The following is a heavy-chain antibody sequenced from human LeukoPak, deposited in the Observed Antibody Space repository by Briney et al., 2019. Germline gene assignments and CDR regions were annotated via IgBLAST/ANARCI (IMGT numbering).Heavy chain of an antibody. CDR1: GGSISSYY. V-gene: IGHV4-59*01. D-gene: IGHD6-13*01. Sequence: SETLSLTCTVSGGSISSYYWSWIRQPPGKGLEWVGYIYYSGSTNYNPSLKSRVTISVETSKNEFSLKLRSVTAADTAVYYCARVTGYRIEDYFDYWGQGTLVTVSS. J-gene: IGHJ4*02. CDR2: IYYSGST. CDR3: ARVTGYRIEDYFDY.